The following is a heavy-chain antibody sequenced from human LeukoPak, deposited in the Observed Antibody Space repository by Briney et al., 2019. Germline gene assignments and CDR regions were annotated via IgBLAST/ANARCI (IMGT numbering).Heavy chain of an antibody. D-gene: IGHD2-2*01. V-gene: IGHV1-18*01. CDR1: GYTFTSYG. Sequence: ASVKVSCKASGYTFTSYGISWVRQAPGQGPEWMGWISAYNGNTNYAQKLQGRVTMTTDTSTSTAYMELRSLRSEDTAVYYCARDVYCSSTTCSYYFDYWGQGTLVTVSS. CDR3: ARDVYCSSTTCSYYFDY. CDR2: ISAYNGNT. J-gene: IGHJ4*02.